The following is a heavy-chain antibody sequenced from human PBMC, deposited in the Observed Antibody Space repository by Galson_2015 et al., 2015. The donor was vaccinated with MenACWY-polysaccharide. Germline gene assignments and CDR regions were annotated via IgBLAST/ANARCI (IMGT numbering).Heavy chain of an antibody. CDR2: IYWDDDK. J-gene: IGHJ4*02. CDR3: AHKTYYYDSSGYYSGFLVDY. V-gene: IGHV2-5*02. Sequence: PALVKPTQTLTLTCTFSGFSLSTSGVGVGWIRQPPGKALEWLALIYWDDDKRYSPSLKSRLTITKDTSKNQVVLTMTNMDPVDTATYYCAHKTYYYDSSGYYSGFLVDYWGQGTLVTVSS. CDR1: GFSLSTSGVG. D-gene: IGHD3-22*01.